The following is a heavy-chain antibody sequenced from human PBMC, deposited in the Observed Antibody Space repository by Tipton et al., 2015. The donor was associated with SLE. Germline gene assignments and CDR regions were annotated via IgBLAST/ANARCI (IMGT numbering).Heavy chain of an antibody. Sequence: SLRLSCTASGFTFSNNWMHWVRQAPGKGLLWVSRINTDGSGTSYADSVKGRFSISRDNAKNSLYLQMSSLRAEDTAMYYCARVLNSGSLIDYWGQGILVTVSS. CDR2: INTDGSGT. CDR1: GFTFSNNW. J-gene: IGHJ4*02. V-gene: IGHV3-74*01. CDR3: ARVLNSGSLIDY. D-gene: IGHD6-19*01.